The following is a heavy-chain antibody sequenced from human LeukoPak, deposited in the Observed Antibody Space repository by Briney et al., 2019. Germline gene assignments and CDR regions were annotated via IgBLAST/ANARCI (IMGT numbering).Heavy chain of an antibody. CDR3: AKGLDYGDYKWFDP. CDR2: ISGSGGST. V-gene: IGHV3-23*01. J-gene: IGHJ5*02. D-gene: IGHD4-17*01. CDR1: GFTFSSYA. Sequence: PGGSLRLSCAASGFTFSSYAMSWVRQAPGKGLEWVSAISGSGGSTYYADSVKGRFTISRDNSKNTLYLQMNGLRAEDTAVYYCAKGLDYGDYKWFDPWGQGTLVTVSS.